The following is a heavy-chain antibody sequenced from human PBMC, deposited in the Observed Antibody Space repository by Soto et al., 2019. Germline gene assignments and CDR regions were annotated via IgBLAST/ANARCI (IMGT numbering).Heavy chain of an antibody. D-gene: IGHD2-15*01. CDR1: GFTFSSYG. Sequence: QVQLVESGGGVVQPGRSLRLSCAASGFTFSSYGMHWVRQAPGKGLEWVAVIWYDGSNKYYADSVKGRFTISRDNSKNTLYLHMNSLRAEDTAVYYCARDRLGSGGSSVDYWGQGTLVTVSS. J-gene: IGHJ4*02. V-gene: IGHV3-33*01. CDR3: ARDRLGSGGSSVDY. CDR2: IWYDGSNK.